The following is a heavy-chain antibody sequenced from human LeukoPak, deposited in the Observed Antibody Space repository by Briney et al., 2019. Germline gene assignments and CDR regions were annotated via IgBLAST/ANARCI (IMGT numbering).Heavy chain of an antibody. J-gene: IGHJ4*02. D-gene: IGHD3-22*01. Sequence: PGGSLSLSCAASGFTFSSYEMNWVRQAPGKGLEWVTVISHDAKSTYHVDSVKGRFTISRDNSKNTLYLQMNSLRAEDTAVYYCAREGYDSSGYPYWGQGTLVTVSS. CDR2: ISHDAKST. CDR1: GFTFSSYE. V-gene: IGHV3-30*03. CDR3: AREGYDSSGYPY.